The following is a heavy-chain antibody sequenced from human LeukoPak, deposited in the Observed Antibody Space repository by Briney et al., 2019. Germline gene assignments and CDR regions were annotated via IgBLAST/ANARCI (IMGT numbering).Heavy chain of an antibody. J-gene: IGHJ4*02. D-gene: IGHD3-16*01. V-gene: IGHV3-7*03. CDR3: ARDGFGTGSN. Sequence: GGSLRLSCAASGFTFSSYAMSWVRQAPGKGLEWVANIKQDGSEKNYVDSVKGRFIISRDNAKNSLYLQMNTLRADDTAVYYCARDGFGTGSNWGRGTLVTVSS. CDR2: IKQDGSEK. CDR1: GFTFSSYA.